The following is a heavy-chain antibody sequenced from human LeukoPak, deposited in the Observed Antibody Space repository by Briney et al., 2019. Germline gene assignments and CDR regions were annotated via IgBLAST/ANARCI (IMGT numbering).Heavy chain of an antibody. V-gene: IGHV3-48*03. J-gene: IGHJ4*02. Sequence: PGGSLRLSCAASGFTFSSYEMNWVRQARGKGLEWVSYISSSGSTIYYADSVKGRFTISRDNAKNSLYLQMNSLRAEDTAVYYCARGASSGYYQGYWGQGTLVTVSS. D-gene: IGHD3-22*01. CDR3: ARGASSGYYQGY. CDR1: GFTFSSYE. CDR2: ISSSGSTI.